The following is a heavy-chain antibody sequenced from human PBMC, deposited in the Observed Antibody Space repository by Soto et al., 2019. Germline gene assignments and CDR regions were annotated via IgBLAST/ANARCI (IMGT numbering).Heavy chain of an antibody. J-gene: IGHJ4*02. Sequence: QVQLQESGPGLVKPSETLSLTCTVSGVSVSSGSFYWAWIRQPPGKGLEWIGFISYSGTTNYNPSLKSRVTISVDTSRSQISLKVSSLTAADSAVYYCARGATVTPYDYWGQGTLVTVSS. D-gene: IGHD4-17*01. CDR3: ARGATVTPYDY. CDR1: GVSVSSGSFY. CDR2: ISYSGTT. V-gene: IGHV4-61*01.